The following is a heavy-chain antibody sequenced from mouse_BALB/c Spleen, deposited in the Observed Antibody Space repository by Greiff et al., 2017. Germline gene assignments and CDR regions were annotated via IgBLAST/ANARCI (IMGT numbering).Heavy chain of an antibody. Sequence: QVHVKQSGAELARPGASVKLSCKASGYTFTSYWMQWVKQRPGQGLEWIGAIYPGDGDTRYTQKFKGKATLTADKSSSTAYMQLSSLASEDSAVYDCARGDYGSSYAFAYWGQGTLVTVSA. CDR3: ARGDYGSSYAFAY. J-gene: IGHJ3*01. D-gene: IGHD1-1*01. V-gene: IGHV1-87*01. CDR2: IYPGDGDT. CDR1: GYTFTSYW.